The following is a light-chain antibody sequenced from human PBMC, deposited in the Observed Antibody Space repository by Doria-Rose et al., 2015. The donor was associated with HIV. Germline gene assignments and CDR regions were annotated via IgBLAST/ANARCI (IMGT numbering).Light chain of an antibody. CDR2: GAS. CDR1: QSVSANY. J-gene: IGKJ1*01. CDR3: HQYASSRT. V-gene: IGKV3-20*01. Sequence: TQSPGTLSLSPGERATLSCRASQSVSANYLAWYQQRPGQSPRLLIYGASIRATDIPDRFSGSVSGTDFTLTISRLEPEDFAVYYCHQYASSRTFGQGTKVEIK.